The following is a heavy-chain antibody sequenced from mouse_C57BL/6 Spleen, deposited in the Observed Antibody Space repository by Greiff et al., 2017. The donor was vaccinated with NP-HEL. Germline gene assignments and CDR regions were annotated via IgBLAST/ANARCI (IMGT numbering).Heavy chain of an antibody. CDR2: IDPETGGT. V-gene: IGHV1-15*01. CDR3: ARGFYYGSSDGGFAY. Sequence: QVQLQQSGAELVRPGASVTLSCKASGYTFTDYEMHWVKQTPVHGLEWIGAIDPETGGTAYNQKFKGKAILTADKSSSTAYMELRSLTSEDSAVYYCARGFYYGSSDGGFAYWGQGTLVTVSA. J-gene: IGHJ3*01. D-gene: IGHD1-1*01. CDR1: GYTFTDYE.